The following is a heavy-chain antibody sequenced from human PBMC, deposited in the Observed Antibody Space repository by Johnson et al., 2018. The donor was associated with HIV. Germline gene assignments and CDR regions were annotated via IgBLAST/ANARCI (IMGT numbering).Heavy chain of an antibody. CDR2: ISGSGGRT. CDR3: ARLTSGAFDI. D-gene: IGHD1-14*01. CDR1: GFTFRNYA. J-gene: IGHJ3*02. Sequence: MQLVESGGDLVQPGGSLRLSCAASGFTFRNYAMSWVRQAPGKGLEWVSAISGSGGRTNYADSVKGRFTISRDNSKDTLFLQKNSLRAEDTALYYCARLTSGAFDIWGPGTMVTVSS. V-gene: IGHV3-23*04.